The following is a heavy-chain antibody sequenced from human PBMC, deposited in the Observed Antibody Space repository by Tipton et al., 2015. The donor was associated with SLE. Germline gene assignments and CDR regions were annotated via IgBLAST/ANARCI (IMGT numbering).Heavy chain of an antibody. Sequence: TLSLTCTVSGGSISSHYWSWIRQPPGKGLEWIGEINHSGSTNYNPSLKSRVTISVDTSKNQFSLKLSSVTAADTAVYYCARGITARRRFDYWGQGTLVTVSS. D-gene: IGHD1-20*01. CDR3: ARGITARRRFDY. V-gene: IGHV4-34*01. CDR2: INHSGST. J-gene: IGHJ4*02. CDR1: GGSISSHY.